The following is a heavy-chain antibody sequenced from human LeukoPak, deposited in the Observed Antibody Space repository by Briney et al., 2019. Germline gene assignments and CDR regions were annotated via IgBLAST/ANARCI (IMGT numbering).Heavy chain of an antibody. CDR1: GFTFSSYS. D-gene: IGHD1-26*01. CDR3: VRDHLWAFDS. J-gene: IGHJ4*02. CDR2: ITVNSDTK. V-gene: IGHV3-48*01. Sequence: GGSLRLSCAASGFTFSSYSMNWVRQAPGKGLEWVSYITVNSDTKSYADSVRGRLTISRDDAKNSLYLQMSSLRVEDTAVYYCVRDHLWAFDSWGQGILVTVSS.